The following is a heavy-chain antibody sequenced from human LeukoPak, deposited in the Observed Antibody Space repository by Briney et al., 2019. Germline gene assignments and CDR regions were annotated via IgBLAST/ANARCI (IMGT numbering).Heavy chain of an antibody. V-gene: IGHV1-18*01. CDR1: GGTFSSYA. D-gene: IGHD3-16*02. Sequence: GASVKVSCKASGGTFSSYAISWVRQAPGQGLEWMGWISAYNGNTNYAQKLQGRVTMTTDTSTSTAYMELRSLKSDDTAVYYCARDNKFGGVIVLLDYWGQGTLVTVSS. CDR2: ISAYNGNT. CDR3: ARDNKFGGVIVLLDY. J-gene: IGHJ4*02.